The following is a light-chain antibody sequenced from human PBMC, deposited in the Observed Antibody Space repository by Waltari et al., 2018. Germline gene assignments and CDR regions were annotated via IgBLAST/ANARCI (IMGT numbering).Light chain of an antibody. J-gene: IGLJ3*02. V-gene: IGLV4-69*01. CDR2: VNSDGSH. Sequence: QLVVTQSPSASASLGASVTLTCTLSSGHSSNIIAWLQQQPEKGPRYLMKVNSDGSHNRGDEIPDRFSGSSSGAERYLTISSLQAEDEADYYCQTGGHGTWVFGGGTKLTVL. CDR1: SGHSSNI. CDR3: QTGGHGTWV.